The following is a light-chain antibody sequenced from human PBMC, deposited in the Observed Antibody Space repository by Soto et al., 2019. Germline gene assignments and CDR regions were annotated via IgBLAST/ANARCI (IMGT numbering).Light chain of an antibody. V-gene: IGKV1-5*03. Sequence: DIQMTQSPSTLSASVGDRVTITCRASHSISNWLAWYQQKPGKAPKLLIFKASTLGSGVPSRFSGSGSGTEFTLNISSLQPDDFATYHCQQYDTYPRTFGQGTKVDIK. CDR1: HSISNW. J-gene: IGKJ1*01. CDR2: KAS. CDR3: QQYDTYPRT.